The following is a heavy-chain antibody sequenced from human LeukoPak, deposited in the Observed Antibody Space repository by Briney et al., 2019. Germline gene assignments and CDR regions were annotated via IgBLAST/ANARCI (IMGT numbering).Heavy chain of an antibody. Sequence: VASVKVSCKASGGTFSSYAISWVRQAPGQGLEWMGRIIPILGIANYAQKFQGRVTITADKSTSTAYMELSSLRSEDTAVYYCARDGVYYYDSSGGAHFDYWGQGTLVTVSS. CDR1: GGTFSSYA. CDR3: ARDGVYYYDSSGGAHFDY. J-gene: IGHJ4*02. V-gene: IGHV1-69*04. CDR2: IIPILGIA. D-gene: IGHD3-22*01.